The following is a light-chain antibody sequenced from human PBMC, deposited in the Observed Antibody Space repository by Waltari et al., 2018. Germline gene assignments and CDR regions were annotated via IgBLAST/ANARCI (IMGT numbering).Light chain of an antibody. CDR2: YDS. J-gene: IGLJ1*01. V-gene: IGLV3-21*01. CDR3: QVWDANTEPGV. CDR1: NIESKS. Sequence: SYVLTQPPSVSVAPGETARLTCGGTNIESKSVPWYRQRPGQAPVLVISYDSDRPSGIPDRLYGSNSGNTATLTISRVEAGDEDDYYCQVWDANTEPGVFGTGTEVTVL.